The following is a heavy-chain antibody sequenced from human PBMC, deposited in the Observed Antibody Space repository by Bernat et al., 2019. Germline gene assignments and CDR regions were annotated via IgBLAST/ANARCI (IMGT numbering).Heavy chain of an antibody. CDR2: IKSKTDGGTT. Sequence: EVQLVESGGGLVKPGGSLRVSCAASGFSFSNAWMSWVRQAPGKGLEWVGRIKSKTDGGTTDYAAPVKGRFTISRDDSKNTLYLQMNSLKTEDTAVYYCTTDPLSGGVITGWGQGTLVTVSS. J-gene: IGHJ4*02. CDR1: GFSFSNAW. V-gene: IGHV3-15*01. D-gene: IGHD3-10*01. CDR3: TTDPLSGGVITG.